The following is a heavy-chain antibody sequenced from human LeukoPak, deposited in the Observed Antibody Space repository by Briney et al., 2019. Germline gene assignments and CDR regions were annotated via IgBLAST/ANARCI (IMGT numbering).Heavy chain of an antibody. J-gene: IGHJ6*03. CDR1: GGSFSGYY. CDR2: INHSGST. V-gene: IGHV4-34*01. D-gene: IGHD6-13*01. CDR3: ARESSSWSSYYYYYMDV. Sequence: KPSETLSLTCAVYGGSFSGYYWSWIRQPPGKGLEWIGEINHSGSTNYNPSLKSRVTISVDTSKNQFSLKLSSVTAADTAVYYCARESSSWSSYYYYYMDVWGKGTTVTVSS.